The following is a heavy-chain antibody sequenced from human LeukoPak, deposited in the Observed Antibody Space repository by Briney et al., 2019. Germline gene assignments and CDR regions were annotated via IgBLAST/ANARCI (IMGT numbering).Heavy chain of an antibody. CDR1: GFTFSSYA. Sequence: PGRSLRLSCAASGFTFSSYAMHWVRQAPGKGLEWVAVISYDGSNKYYADSVKGRFTISRDNSKNTLYLQMNSLRAEDTAVYYCAPTQGRSGYPRYFDYWGQGTLVTVSS. J-gene: IGHJ4*02. V-gene: IGHV3-30-3*01. CDR2: ISYDGSNK. D-gene: IGHD3-3*01. CDR3: APTQGRSGYPRYFDY.